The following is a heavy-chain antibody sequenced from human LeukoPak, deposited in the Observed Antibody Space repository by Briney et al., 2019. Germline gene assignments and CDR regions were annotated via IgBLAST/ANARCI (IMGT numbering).Heavy chain of an antibody. Sequence: ETLSLTCAVYGGSFRNAYWNWIRQPPGKGLEWIGEINYIGSADYNPSLKSRVTISVDASKNQFSLKVNSVTAADTAVYYCARRPADHFDSWDQGALVTVSS. CDR1: GGSFRNAY. CDR3: ARRPADHFDS. J-gene: IGHJ4*02. D-gene: IGHD6-19*01. V-gene: IGHV4-34*01. CDR2: INYIGSA.